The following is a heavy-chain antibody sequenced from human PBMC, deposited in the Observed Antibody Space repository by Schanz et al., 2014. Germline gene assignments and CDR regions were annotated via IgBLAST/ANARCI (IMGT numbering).Heavy chain of an antibody. CDR3: ARRSFSGYSGYAWGYDF. Sequence: EVQLLESGGGLVQPGGSLRLSCAASGFTFSSYAMSWVRQAPGKGLEWVSFIYGADKTNYADSVKGRFTISRDNSKNTVHLQMNGLRPEDTGVYYCARRSFSGYSGYAWGYDFWGQGTLVTVSS. V-gene: IGHV3-23*03. D-gene: IGHD3-22*01. J-gene: IGHJ4*02. CDR2: IYGADKT. CDR1: GFTFSSYA.